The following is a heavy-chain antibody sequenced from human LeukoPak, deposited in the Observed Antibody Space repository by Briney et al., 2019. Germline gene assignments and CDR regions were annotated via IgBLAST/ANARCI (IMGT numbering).Heavy chain of an antibody. V-gene: IGHV3-49*03. D-gene: IGHD2-15*01. CDR1: GFNFGDYA. CDR3: TRDEYGSGSNFFDY. J-gene: IGHJ4*02. Sequence: GGSLRLSCTASGFNFGDYAMSWFRQAPEKGLEGVGFITNKAFGGTAEYAASVKGRFTISRDDSRSIPYLQMDNLRTEDTDVYYCTRDEYGSGSNFFDYWGQGTLVTVST. CDR2: ITNKAFGGTA.